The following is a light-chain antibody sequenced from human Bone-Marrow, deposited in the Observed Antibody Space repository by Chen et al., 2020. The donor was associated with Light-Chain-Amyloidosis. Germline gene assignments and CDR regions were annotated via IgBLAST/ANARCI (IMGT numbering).Light chain of an antibody. CDR3: QSYDSSLSGVV. V-gene: IGLV1-47*01. CDR2: KNN. J-gene: IGLJ2*01. CDR1: SSNIGSNY. Sequence: QSVLTQPPSASGTPGQRVTISCSGSSSNIGSNYVYWYQQLPGTAPKLLIYKNNQRPSGVPDRFAGSKSGTSASLAITGRQAEDEADYYCQSYDSSLSGVVFGGGTKLTVL.